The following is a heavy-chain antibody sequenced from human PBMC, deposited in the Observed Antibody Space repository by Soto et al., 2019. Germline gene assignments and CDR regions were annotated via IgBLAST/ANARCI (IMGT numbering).Heavy chain of an antibody. CDR2: VKSKADGGSG. J-gene: IGHJ4*01. CDR1: GFPFNNAW. CDR3: TADSRTTLPEIRFDY. Sequence: GGSLRLSCAASGFPFNNAWINWVRQVPGKGLEWVGRVKSKADGGSGDYAAPVKGRFVVSRDDSKDIVYLQMNSLKIEDTGVYYCTADSRTTLPEIRFDYWGHGTQVTVSS. V-gene: IGHV3-15*07. D-gene: IGHD1-26*01.